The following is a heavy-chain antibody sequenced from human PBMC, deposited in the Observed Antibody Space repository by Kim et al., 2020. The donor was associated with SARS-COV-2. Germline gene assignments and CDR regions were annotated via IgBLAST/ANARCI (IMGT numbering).Heavy chain of an antibody. Sequence: SETLSLTCTVSGGSISSSSYYWGWIRQPPGKGLEWIGSIYYSGSTYYNPSLKSRVTISVDTSKNQFSLKLSSVTAADTAVYYCARCEGVYEDRPFTAYCSGGSCYRGGWFDPWGQGTLVTVSS. CDR1: GGSISSSSYY. J-gene: IGHJ5*02. CDR2: IYYSGST. D-gene: IGHD2-15*01. V-gene: IGHV4-39*01. CDR3: ARCEGVYEDRPFTAYCSGGSCYRGGWFDP.